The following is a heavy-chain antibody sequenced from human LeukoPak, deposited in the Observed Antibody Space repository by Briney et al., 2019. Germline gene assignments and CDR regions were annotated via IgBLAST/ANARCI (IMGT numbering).Heavy chain of an antibody. J-gene: IGHJ4*02. CDR2: ISSSGTII. D-gene: IGHD3-22*01. CDR3: ARELDDSSGYYKPFDY. V-gene: IGHV3-48*03. Sequence: GGSLRLSCAASGFTFSSYEMNWVRQAPGKGLEWVSYISSSGTIIYYADSVKGRFTISRDNAKNSLYLQMNSLRGEDTAVYYCARELDDSSGYYKPFDYWGQGTRVTVSS. CDR1: GFTFSSYE.